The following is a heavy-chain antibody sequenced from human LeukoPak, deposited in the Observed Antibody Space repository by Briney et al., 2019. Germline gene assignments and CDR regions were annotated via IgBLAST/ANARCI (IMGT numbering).Heavy chain of an antibody. CDR1: GFTFSSYW. Sequence: GGSLRLSCAASGFTFSSYWMHWVRQAPGKGLVWVSRINTDGSSTNYADSVKGRFTISRDNAKNTLYLQMNNLRAEDTAVYYCARERAYGLAAFDIWGQGTMVTVSS. J-gene: IGHJ3*02. D-gene: IGHD4-17*01. CDR3: ARERAYGLAAFDI. V-gene: IGHV3-74*01. CDR2: INTDGSST.